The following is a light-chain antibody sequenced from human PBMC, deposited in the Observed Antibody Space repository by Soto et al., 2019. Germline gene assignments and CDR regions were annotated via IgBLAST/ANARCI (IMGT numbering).Light chain of an antibody. CDR3: HQYRGTSPST. V-gene: IGKV3-20*01. CDR1: QSVSSSN. CDR2: VAS. J-gene: IGKJ1*01. Sequence: EVVLTQSPGTLSLSPGEGATLSCRASQSVSSSNLAWYQQKPGQAPRLLIYVASSRATGISVRFSGSGSGTAFTLTISRRGPEDGAGYYCHQYRGTSPSTFGQGTKVEIK.